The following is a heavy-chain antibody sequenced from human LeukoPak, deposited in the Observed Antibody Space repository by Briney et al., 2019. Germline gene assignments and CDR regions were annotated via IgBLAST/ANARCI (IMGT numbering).Heavy chain of an antibody. V-gene: IGHV4-39*07. Sequence: SETLSLTCTVSRGSISSSSYYRGWIRQPPGKWLEWLGSIYYSGSTYYNPSLKRRVTISVDTSKNQFSLKLSSVTAADTAVYYCARDTCGYSYGFPLSYYYMDVWGKGTTVTVSS. CDR2: IYYSGST. J-gene: IGHJ6*03. CDR1: RGSISSSSYY. CDR3: ARDTCGYSYGFPLSYYYMDV. D-gene: IGHD5-18*01.